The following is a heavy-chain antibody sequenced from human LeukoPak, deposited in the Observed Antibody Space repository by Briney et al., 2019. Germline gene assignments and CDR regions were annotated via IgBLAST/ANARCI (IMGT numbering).Heavy chain of an antibody. V-gene: IGHV4-59*01. CDR2: IYYSGST. CDR1: GGSISSYY. CDR3: AGRLWRRDGYNLSAFDI. Sequence: SETLSLTCTVSGGSISSYYWNWIRQPPGKGLEWIGFIYYSGSTNYNPSLKSRVTISVDTSKNQFSLKRSSVTAADTAVYYCAGRLWRRDGYNLSAFDIWGQGTMVTVSS. D-gene: IGHD5-24*01. J-gene: IGHJ3*02.